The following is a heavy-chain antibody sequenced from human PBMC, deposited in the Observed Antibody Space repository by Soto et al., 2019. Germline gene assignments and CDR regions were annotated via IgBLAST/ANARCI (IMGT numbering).Heavy chain of an antibody. CDR1: GFTFSDFY. V-gene: IGHV3-11*06. Sequence: GGSLRLSCAASGFTFSDFYMTWVRQAPGKELEWLSYISINSNHKEYGDSVKGRHTISRDNAKNSLYLQMNSLRADDTAVYYCVRGGGGGQFDYWGQGTLVTVSS. CDR2: ISINSNHK. J-gene: IGHJ4*02. D-gene: IGHD2-21*01. CDR3: VRGGGGGQFDY.